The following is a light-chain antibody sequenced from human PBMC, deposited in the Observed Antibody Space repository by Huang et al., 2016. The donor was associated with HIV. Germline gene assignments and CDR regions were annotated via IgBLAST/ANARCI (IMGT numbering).Light chain of an antibody. Sequence: AIRMTQSPSSLSASTGDRVTITCRASQGISSYLAWYQQKPGKAPKLLIYAASTLQSGVPSRFSGSGFGTDFTLTISSLQSEDLGSYHCQQYYTYPHSFGQGTKPEI. CDR2: AAS. CDR3: QQYYTYPHS. V-gene: IGKV1-8*01. J-gene: IGKJ2*01. CDR1: QGISSY.